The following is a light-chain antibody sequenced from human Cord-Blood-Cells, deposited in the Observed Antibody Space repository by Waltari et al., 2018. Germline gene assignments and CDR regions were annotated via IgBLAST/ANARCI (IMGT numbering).Light chain of an antibody. V-gene: IGLV1-47*01. Sequence: QSVLTQPPSASGTPGQRVTIPCSGSRSNLGRNYVYWYQQPPGTAPKLPIDRNNQRPSGVPDRFSGSKSGTSASLAISGLRSEDEADYYCAAWDDSLSGTVFGGGTKLTVL. J-gene: IGLJ3*02. CDR3: AAWDDSLSGTV. CDR2: RNN. CDR1: RSNLGRNY.